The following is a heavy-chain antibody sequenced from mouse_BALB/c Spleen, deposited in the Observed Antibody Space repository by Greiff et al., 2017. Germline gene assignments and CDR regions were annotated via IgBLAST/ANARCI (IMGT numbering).Heavy chain of an antibody. CDR3: ARDRAGLGYAMDY. Sequence: EVQGVESGGGLVKPGGSLKLSCAASGFTFSDYYMYWVRQTPEKRLEWVATISDGGSYTYYPDSVKGRFTISRDNAKNNLYLQMSSLKSEDTAMYYCARDRAGLGYAMDYWGQGTSVTGSS. D-gene: IGHD3-1*01. CDR1: GFTFSDYY. V-gene: IGHV5-4*02. CDR2: ISDGGSYT. J-gene: IGHJ4*01.